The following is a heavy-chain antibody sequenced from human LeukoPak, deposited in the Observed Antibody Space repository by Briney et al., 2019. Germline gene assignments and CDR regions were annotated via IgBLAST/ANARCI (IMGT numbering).Heavy chain of an antibody. V-gene: IGHV3-30*02. CDR1: GFTFSSYG. D-gene: IGHD3-22*01. Sequence: GGSLRLSCAASGFTFSSYGMHWVRQAPGKGLEWVAFIQYEGTNKYYADSVKGRFTISRDNSKNTLYLQMNSLRAEDTAVYYCARGDSSGYYTAPFDYWGQGTLVTVSS. J-gene: IGHJ4*02. CDR3: ARGDSSGYYTAPFDY. CDR2: IQYEGTNK.